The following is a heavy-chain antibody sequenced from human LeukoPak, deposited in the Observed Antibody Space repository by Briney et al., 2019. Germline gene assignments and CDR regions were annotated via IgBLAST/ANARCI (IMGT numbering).Heavy chain of an antibody. Sequence: ASVKVSCKASGGTFSSYAISWVRQAPGQGLEWMGGIIPIFGTANYAQKFQGRVTITADKSTSTAYMELSSLRSEDTAVYYCARAPRPSRYYQPLSAGDYWGQGTLVTVSS. J-gene: IGHJ4*02. CDR1: GGTFSSYA. V-gene: IGHV1-69*06. CDR2: IIPIFGTA. CDR3: ARAPRPSRYYQPLSAGDY. D-gene: IGHD3-9*01.